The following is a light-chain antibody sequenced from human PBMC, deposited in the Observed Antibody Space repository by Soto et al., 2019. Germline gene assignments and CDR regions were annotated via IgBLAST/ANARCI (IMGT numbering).Light chain of an antibody. CDR2: QAS. Sequence: DLQMTPSPSPLSASVGDRVTITCRASQNIGRSLAWYQQKQGKAPKVLIYQASSLDSGVPSRFSGSGSGTEFTLTIITLQPDDLATYYCQQYEYYWTFGQGTKV. J-gene: IGKJ1*01. V-gene: IGKV1-5*03. CDR1: QNIGRS. CDR3: QQYEYYWT.